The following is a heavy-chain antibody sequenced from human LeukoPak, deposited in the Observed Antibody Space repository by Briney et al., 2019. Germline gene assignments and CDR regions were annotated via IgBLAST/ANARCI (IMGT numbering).Heavy chain of an antibody. Sequence: GGSLRLSCGVSGFIFSDYGMHWVRQAPGKGLEWVSAISGSGGSTYYADSVKGRFTISRDNSKNTLYLQMNSLRAEDTAVYYCAKDPSSAYYYDSSGYYYDYWGQGTLVTVSS. CDR2: ISGSGGST. V-gene: IGHV3-23*01. CDR1: GFIFSDYG. D-gene: IGHD3-22*01. J-gene: IGHJ4*02. CDR3: AKDPSSAYYYDSSGYYYDY.